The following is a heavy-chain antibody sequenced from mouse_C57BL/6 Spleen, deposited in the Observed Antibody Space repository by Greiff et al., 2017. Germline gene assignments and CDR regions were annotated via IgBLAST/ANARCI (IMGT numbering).Heavy chain of an antibody. CDR1: GFNIKDDY. Sequence: VHVKQSGAELVRPGASVKLSCTASGFNIKDDYMHWVKQRPEQGLEWIGWIDPENGDTEYASKFQGKATITADTSSNTAYLQLSSLTSEDTAVYYCTTFPYYKGFAYWGQGTLVTVSA. CDR3: TTFPYYKGFAY. V-gene: IGHV14-4*01. J-gene: IGHJ3*01. CDR2: IDPENGDT. D-gene: IGHD2-12*01.